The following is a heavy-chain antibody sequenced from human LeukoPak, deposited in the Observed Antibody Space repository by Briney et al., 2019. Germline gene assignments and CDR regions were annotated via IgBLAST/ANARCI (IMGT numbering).Heavy chain of an antibody. Sequence: ASVKVSCKASGYTFTSYAMNWVRQAPGQGLEWMGWINTNTGNPTYAQGFTGRFVFSLDTSVSTAYLQISSLKAEDTAVYYCAREQCSGGSCYYYMDVWGKGTTVTVSS. J-gene: IGHJ6*03. V-gene: IGHV7-4-1*02. D-gene: IGHD2-15*01. CDR1: GYTFTSYA. CDR2: INTNTGNP. CDR3: AREQCSGGSCYYYMDV.